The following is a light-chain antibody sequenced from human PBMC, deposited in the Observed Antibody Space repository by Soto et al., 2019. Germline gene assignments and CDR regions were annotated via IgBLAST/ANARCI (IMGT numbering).Light chain of an antibody. CDR3: QQYGSLVT. CDR1: PSVSGSN. Sequence: EIVLTQSPGTLSLSPGERATLSCRASPSVSGSNLAWYQQKPGQAPRLVIYGASSRATGIPDRFSGSGSGTDFTLTISRLEPEDLAVYYCQQYGSLVTFGQGTKVDIK. CDR2: GAS. V-gene: IGKV3-20*01. J-gene: IGKJ1*01.